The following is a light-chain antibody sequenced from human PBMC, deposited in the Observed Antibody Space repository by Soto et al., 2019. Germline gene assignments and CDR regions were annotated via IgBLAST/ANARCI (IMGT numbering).Light chain of an antibody. Sequence: EIVLTQSPGTLSLSPGGRATRCCRASQSVSSSYLAWYQQKPGQAPRLLIYGASRRATGIPARFSGSGSGTDFTLTISSLESEDFAIYYCQQRSNWPTFGQGTRLEIK. J-gene: IGKJ5*01. CDR2: GAS. V-gene: IGKV3D-20*02. CDR3: QQRSNWPT. CDR1: QSVSSSY.